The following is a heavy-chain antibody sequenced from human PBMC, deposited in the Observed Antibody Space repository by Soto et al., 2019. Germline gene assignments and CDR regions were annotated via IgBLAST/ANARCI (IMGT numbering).Heavy chain of an antibody. V-gene: IGHV6-1*01. J-gene: IGHJ5*01. D-gene: IGHD2-8*01. CDR2: TYYRSKWYY. CDR3: ARLIGNSWLDS. Sequence: QVQLQQSGPGLVKPSQTLSLTCAISGDSVSTNSATWDWFRQSPSRGLEWLGRTYYRSKWYYDYAVSVQGPITISPDTSSTQLSLQLNSVTPDDTAVYYCARLIGNSWLDSWGQGTLVTVSS. CDR1: GDSVSTNSAT.